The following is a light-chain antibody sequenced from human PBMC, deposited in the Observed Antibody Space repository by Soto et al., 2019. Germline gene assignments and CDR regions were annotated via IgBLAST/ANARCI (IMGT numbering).Light chain of an antibody. CDR3: QQYNNWPQT. CDR1: QSVSSN. V-gene: IGKV3-15*01. Sequence: EIVMTQSPATLSVSPGERATLSCRASQSVSSNIAWYRQKPGQAPSLLIHSASTRAIGVAARFCGSGSGTEFTLTISSLQSEDFAVYYCQQYNNWPQTFGQGTKVEIK. CDR2: SAS. J-gene: IGKJ1*01.